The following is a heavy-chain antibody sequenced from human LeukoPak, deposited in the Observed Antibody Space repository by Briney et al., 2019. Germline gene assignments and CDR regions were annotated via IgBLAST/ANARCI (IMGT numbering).Heavy chain of an antibody. CDR2: ISAYNGNT. D-gene: IGHD6-19*01. Sequence: GASVKVSCKASGYTFTSYGISWVRQAPGQGLEWMGWISAYNGNTNYAQKLQGRVTMTTDTSTSTAYMELRSLRSDDTAVYYCARATREGIAVAGTGYYYYYYMDVWGKGTTVTVSS. CDR1: GYTFTSYG. CDR3: ARATREGIAVAGTGYYYYYYMDV. J-gene: IGHJ6*03. V-gene: IGHV1-18*01.